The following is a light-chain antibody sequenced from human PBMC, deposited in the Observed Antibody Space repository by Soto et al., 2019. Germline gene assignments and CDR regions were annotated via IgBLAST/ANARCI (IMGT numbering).Light chain of an antibody. J-gene: IGKJ5*01. Sequence: EVVLTQSPATLSLSPGXRATLSCRASQSIRTSLAWYQQKPGQAPRLVIFDASNRANGVPARFGGSGSGTDFTLTINSLEPEDFAVYYCQQRNVWPPITFGQGTRLDSK. CDR2: DAS. CDR3: QQRNVWPPIT. V-gene: IGKV3-11*01. CDR1: QSIRTS.